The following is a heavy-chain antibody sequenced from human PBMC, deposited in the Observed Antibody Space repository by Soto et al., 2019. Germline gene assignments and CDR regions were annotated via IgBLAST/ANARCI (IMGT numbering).Heavy chain of an antibody. CDR1: GFTFCSYA. J-gene: IGHJ6*02. D-gene: IGHD5-18*01. CDR2: ISYDGSNK. Sequence: PGGSLRLSCAASGFTFCSYAIHWVRQAPGKGLEWVAVISYDGSNKYYADSVKGRFTISRDNSKNTLYLQMNSLRAEDTAVYYCARVDTDLVYYYSGMDVCGHGTTVTVSS. V-gene: IGHV3-30-3*01. CDR3: ARVDTDLVYYYSGMDV.